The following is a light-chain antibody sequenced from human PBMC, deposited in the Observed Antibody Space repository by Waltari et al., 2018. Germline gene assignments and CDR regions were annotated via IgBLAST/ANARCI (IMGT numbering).Light chain of an antibody. V-gene: IGKV4-1*01. CDR1: QTDLSRSINKKY. CDR3: QQYYTTPPT. Sequence: DIVVTQSPDSLAVSLGERASINCTFSQTDLSRSINKKYFGWYQQKPGQPPKLRIYWASTRESGVPDRVSGSGSGTDFTLTISSLHAEDVAVYCCQQYYTTPPTFGPGTRVDI. CDR2: WAS. J-gene: IGKJ3*01.